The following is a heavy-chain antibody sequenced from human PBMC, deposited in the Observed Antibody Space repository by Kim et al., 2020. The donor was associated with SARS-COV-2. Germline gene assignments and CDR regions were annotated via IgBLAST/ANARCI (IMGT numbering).Heavy chain of an antibody. J-gene: IGHJ6*02. V-gene: IGHV3-30*04. CDR1: GFTFSSYA. D-gene: IGHD3-10*01. Sequence: GGSLRLSCAASGFTFSSYAMHWVRQAPGKGLEWVAVISYDGSNKYYADSVKGRFTISRDNSKNTLYLQMNSLRAEDTAVYYCARDPLWFGELVPSQTGYIYYYGMDVWGQGTTVTVSS. CDR2: ISYDGSNK. CDR3: ARDPLWFGELVPSQTGYIYYYGMDV.